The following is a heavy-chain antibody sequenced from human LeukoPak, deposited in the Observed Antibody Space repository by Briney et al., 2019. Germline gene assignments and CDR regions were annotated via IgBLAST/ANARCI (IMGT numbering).Heavy chain of an antibody. CDR3: TRDTGTTGEVKFDP. D-gene: IGHD4-17*01. Sequence: SETLSLTCTVSGNSFGDYYWSWIRQPAGKGLEWIGRIYTSGSTTYNPSLKSRVTMSVDTSKSQFSLNLMSVSAADTAVYYCTRDTGTTGEVKFDPWGQGTMVTVSS. CDR2: IYTSGST. J-gene: IGHJ3*01. CDR1: GNSFGDYY. V-gene: IGHV4-4*07.